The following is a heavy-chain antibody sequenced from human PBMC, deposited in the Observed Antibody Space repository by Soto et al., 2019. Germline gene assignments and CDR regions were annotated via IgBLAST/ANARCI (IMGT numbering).Heavy chain of an antibody. CDR2: IVTVFGTA. V-gene: IGHV1-69*01. D-gene: IGHD3-10*01. CDR3: ATLQGSGTYYDDDY. J-gene: IGHJ4*02. Sequence: QVQLVQSGAEVKKPRSSVKVSCKASGGTSNNNANSWVRQAPGQGLEWMGGIVTVFGTANYAQKFKGRVRITADESTRTLNMELSSLRSEDTAVYYCATLQGSGTYYDDDYWGQGTLVTVSS. CDR1: GGTSNNNA.